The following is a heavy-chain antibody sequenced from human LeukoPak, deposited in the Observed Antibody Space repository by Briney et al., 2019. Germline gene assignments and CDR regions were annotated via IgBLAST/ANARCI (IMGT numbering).Heavy chain of an antibody. D-gene: IGHD1-26*01. Sequence: GESLKISCKGSGYSFTNYWIGWVRQTLGKGLEWMGIIYPGDSDTRYSPSFQGQVTISADKSISTAYLQWGSLRASDTAMYYCATQSGSSLGIVGGNGNRGFEYWGQGTLVTVSS. V-gene: IGHV5-51*01. CDR1: GYSFTNYW. J-gene: IGHJ4*02. CDR2: IYPGDSDT. CDR3: ATQSGSSLGIVGGNGNRGFEY.